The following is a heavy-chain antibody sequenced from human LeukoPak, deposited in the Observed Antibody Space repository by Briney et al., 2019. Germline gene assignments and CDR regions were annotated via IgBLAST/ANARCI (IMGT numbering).Heavy chain of an antibody. CDR2: ISYDGSNK. Sequence: PGGSLRLSCAASGFTFSSYAMHWVRQAPGKGLEWVAVISYDGSNKYYADSVKGRFTISRDNSKNTLYLQMNSLRAEDTAVYYCARDLLPITIFGVAPKGRYYFDYWGQGTLVTVSS. V-gene: IGHV3-30-3*01. J-gene: IGHJ4*02. CDR1: GFTFSSYA. CDR3: ARDLLPITIFGVAPKGRYYFDY. D-gene: IGHD3-3*01.